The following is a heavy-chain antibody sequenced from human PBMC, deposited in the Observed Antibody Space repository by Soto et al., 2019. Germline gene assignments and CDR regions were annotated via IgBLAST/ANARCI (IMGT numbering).Heavy chain of an antibody. J-gene: IGHJ6*03. CDR3: AGCGSIVVATRRLMDV. CDR1: GGSIRSYC. V-gene: IGHV4-59*03. Sequence: QVQLQESGPTLVKPSETLTLTCTVSGGSIRSYCWTWIRQPPGEGLEWIGGICNSGTTNYNPSLKSRVAISIDSQKSQFSLQLSSVTVADTAFYYCAGCGSIVVATRRLMDVWGKGTTVTVSS. D-gene: IGHD3-22*01. CDR2: ICNSGTT.